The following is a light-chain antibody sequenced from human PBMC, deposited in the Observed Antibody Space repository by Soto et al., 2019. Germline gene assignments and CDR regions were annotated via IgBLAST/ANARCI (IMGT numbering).Light chain of an antibody. Sequence: DIVMTQSPLSLPVTPGEPASISCRSSQSLLHSNGYNYLDWYLQKPGQSPQLLIYLGSNRASGVPDRFSGSGEGTDFTLKISRVEADDGGVDYCMQARQPLFTFGPGTNVYIK. CDR1: QSLLHSNGYNY. CDR3: MQARQPLFT. V-gene: IGKV2-28*01. CDR2: LGS. J-gene: IGKJ3*01.